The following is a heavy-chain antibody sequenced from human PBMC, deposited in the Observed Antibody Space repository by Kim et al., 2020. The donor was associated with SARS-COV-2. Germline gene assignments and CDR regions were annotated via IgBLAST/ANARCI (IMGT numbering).Heavy chain of an antibody. CDR3: AKYAAAAGRDYYYYYYGMDV. D-gene: IGHD6-13*01. CDR1: GFTFSSYA. V-gene: IGHV3-23*01. Sequence: GGSLRLSCAASGFTFSSYAMSWVRQAPGKGLEWVSAISGSGGSTYYADSVKGRFTISRDNSKNTLYLQMNSLRAEDTAVYYCAKYAAAAGRDYYYYYYGMDVWGQGTTVTVSS. CDR2: ISGSGGST. J-gene: IGHJ6*02.